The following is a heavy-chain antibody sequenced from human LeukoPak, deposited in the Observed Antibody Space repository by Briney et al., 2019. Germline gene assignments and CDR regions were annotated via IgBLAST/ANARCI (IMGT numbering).Heavy chain of an antibody. CDR2: IIPIFGAA. D-gene: IGHD6-13*01. CDR1: GGTFSSYA. CDR3: ARDLEVPEYSSSWLPFDY. J-gene: IGHJ4*02. Sequence: SVKVSCKASGGTFSSYAISWVRQAPGQGLEWMGRIIPIFGAANYAQKFQGRVTITTDESTSTAYMELSSLRSEDTAVYYCARDLEVPEYSSSWLPFDYWGQGTLVTVSS. V-gene: IGHV1-69*05.